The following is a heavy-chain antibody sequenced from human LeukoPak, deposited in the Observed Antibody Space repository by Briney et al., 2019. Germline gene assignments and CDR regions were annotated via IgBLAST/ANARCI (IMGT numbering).Heavy chain of an antibody. CDR2: ISGSGGST. Sequence: GGSLRLSCAASGFTFSSYAMSWVRQAPGKGLEWVSAISGSGGSTYYADSVKGRFTISRDNSKNTLYLQMNSLRAEDTAVYYSAKDRVYYDFWSGYYGHWFDPWGQGTLVTVSS. V-gene: IGHV3-23*01. D-gene: IGHD3-3*01. CDR1: GFTFSSYA. J-gene: IGHJ5*02. CDR3: AKDRVYYDFWSGYYGHWFDP.